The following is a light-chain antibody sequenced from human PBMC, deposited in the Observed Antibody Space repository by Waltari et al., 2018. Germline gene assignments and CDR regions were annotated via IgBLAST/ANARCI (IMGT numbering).Light chain of an antibody. CDR1: SGDVGFYYY. Sequence: QSALTQPASLSGSPGQSITISCTGTSGDVGFYYYVSWYQQHPGKAPRFIIYDYSERPSGVSIRFAGSKSGNTAPLTITGLGAEDESDYYCNSYTGSSFWVFDGGNKLTVL. CDR2: DYS. J-gene: IGLJ3*02. CDR3: NSYTGSSFWV. V-gene: IGLV2-14*03.